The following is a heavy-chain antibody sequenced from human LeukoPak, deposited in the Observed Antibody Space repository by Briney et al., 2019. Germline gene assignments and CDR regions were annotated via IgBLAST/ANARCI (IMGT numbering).Heavy chain of an antibody. CDR3: ARSSSWLKTGLWNDY. V-gene: IGHV3-11*06. J-gene: IGHJ4*02. D-gene: IGHD6-13*01. Sequence: LSLTCAVYGGSFSGYYWSWIRQAPGKGLGWVSYISSSSYTNYADSVKGRFTISRDNAKNSLYLQMNSLRAEDTAVYYCARSSSWLKTGLWNDYWGQGTLVTVSS. CDR1: GGSFSGYY. CDR2: ISSSSYT.